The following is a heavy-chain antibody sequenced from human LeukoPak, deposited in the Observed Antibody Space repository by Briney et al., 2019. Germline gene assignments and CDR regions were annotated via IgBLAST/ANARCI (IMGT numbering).Heavy chain of an antibody. D-gene: IGHD4-11*01. V-gene: IGHV3-21*01. Sequence: GGSLRLSCAASGFTFSSYSMNWVRQAPGKGLEWVSSISSSSSYIYYADSVKGRFTISRDNAKNSLYLQMNSLRAEDTAVYYCARGRTTSYYFDYWGQGTLVTVSS. CDR1: GFTFSSYS. CDR2: ISSSSSYI. J-gene: IGHJ4*02. CDR3: ARGRTTSYYFDY.